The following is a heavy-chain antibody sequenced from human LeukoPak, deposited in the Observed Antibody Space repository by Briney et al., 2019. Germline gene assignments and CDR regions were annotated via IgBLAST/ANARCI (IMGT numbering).Heavy chain of an antibody. D-gene: IGHD5-18*01. Sequence: SETLSLTCTVSGGSISSYYWSWIRQPPGKGLEWIGYIYYSGSTNYNPSLKSRVTISVDTSKNQSSLKLSSVTAADTAVYYCARALPHRYSYGYGAFDYWGQGTLVTVSS. CDR3: ARALPHRYSYGYGAFDY. CDR1: GGSISSYY. V-gene: IGHV4-59*01. J-gene: IGHJ4*02. CDR2: IYYSGST.